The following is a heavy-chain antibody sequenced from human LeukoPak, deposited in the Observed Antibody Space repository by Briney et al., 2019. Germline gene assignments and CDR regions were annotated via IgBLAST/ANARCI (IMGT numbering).Heavy chain of an antibody. Sequence: GASVKVSCKASGYTFTSYGISWVRQAPGQGLEWMGWINPNSGGTNYAQKFQGRVTMTRDTSISTAYMELSRLRSDDTAVYYCARDLYYDNSLIDYWGQGTLVTVSS. V-gene: IGHV1-2*02. CDR1: GYTFTSYG. D-gene: IGHD3-22*01. CDR2: INPNSGGT. J-gene: IGHJ4*02. CDR3: ARDLYYDNSLIDY.